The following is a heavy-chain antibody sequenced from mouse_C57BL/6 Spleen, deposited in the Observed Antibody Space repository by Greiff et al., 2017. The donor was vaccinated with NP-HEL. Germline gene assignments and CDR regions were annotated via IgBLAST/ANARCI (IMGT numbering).Heavy chain of an antibody. Sequence: EVKLMESGAELVRPGASVKLSCTASGFNIKDDYMHWVKQRPEQGLEWIGWIDPENGDTEYASKFQGKATITADTSSNTAYLQLSSLTSEDTAVYYCTTGVYGNSFDYWGQGTTLTVSS. V-gene: IGHV14-4*01. CDR2: IDPENGDT. CDR1: GFNIKDDY. CDR3: TTGVYGNSFDY. J-gene: IGHJ2*01. D-gene: IGHD2-10*02.